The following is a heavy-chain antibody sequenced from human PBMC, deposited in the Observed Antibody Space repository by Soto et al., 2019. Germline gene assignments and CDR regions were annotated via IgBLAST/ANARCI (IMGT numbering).Heavy chain of an antibody. J-gene: IGHJ4*02. Sequence: SETLSLTCTFSGGSMSTSAYYWSCIRQHPGKGLEWIGYIYYSGSTFYNPSLMSRVTISVDTSKQQFSLKMTSVTAADTAIYYCARHVSAVGRRGYFDFWGLGTLVTVSS. D-gene: IGHD5-18*01. CDR1: GGSMSTSAYY. CDR3: ARHVSAVGRRGYFDF. CDR2: IYYSGST. V-gene: IGHV4-31*03.